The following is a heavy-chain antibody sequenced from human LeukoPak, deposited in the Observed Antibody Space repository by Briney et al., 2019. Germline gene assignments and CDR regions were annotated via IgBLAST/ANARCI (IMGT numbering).Heavy chain of an antibody. CDR2: INAGNGNT. Sequence: ASVKVSCKASGYTFTSYAMHWVRQAPGQRLEWMGWINAGNGNTKYSQKSQGRVTITRDTSASTAYMELSSLRSEDTAVYYCARFRLPEGAFDIWGQGTMVTVSS. CDR3: ARFRLPEGAFDI. D-gene: IGHD4-11*01. V-gene: IGHV1-3*01. J-gene: IGHJ3*02. CDR1: GYTFTSYA.